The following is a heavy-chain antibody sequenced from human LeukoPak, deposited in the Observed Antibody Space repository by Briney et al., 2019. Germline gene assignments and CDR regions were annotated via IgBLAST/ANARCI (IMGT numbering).Heavy chain of an antibody. CDR1: GYTFTNYA. CDR3: ARSIYYYDSSGPAGWFDP. Sequence: ASVKVSCKASGYTFTNYAMNWVRQAPGQGLEWMGWINPNSGGTNYAQKFQGRVTMTRDTSISTAYMELSRLRSDDTAVYYCARSIYYYDSSGPAGWFDPWGQGTLVTVSS. D-gene: IGHD3-22*01. CDR2: INPNSGGT. V-gene: IGHV1-2*02. J-gene: IGHJ5*02.